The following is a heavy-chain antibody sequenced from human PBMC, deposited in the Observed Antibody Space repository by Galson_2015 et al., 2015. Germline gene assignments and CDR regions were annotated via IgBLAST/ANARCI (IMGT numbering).Heavy chain of an antibody. Sequence: SLRLSCAASGFTFSSYGMHWVRQAPGKGLGWVAVIWYDGSNKYYADSVKGRFTISRDNSKNTLYLQMNSLRAEDTAVYYCARDGYYDSSGYPPAGWYYYYYGMDVWGQGTTVTVSS. CDR3: ARDGYYDSSGYPPAGWYYYYYGMDV. CDR2: IWYDGSNK. V-gene: IGHV3-33*01. D-gene: IGHD3-22*01. CDR1: GFTFSSYG. J-gene: IGHJ6*02.